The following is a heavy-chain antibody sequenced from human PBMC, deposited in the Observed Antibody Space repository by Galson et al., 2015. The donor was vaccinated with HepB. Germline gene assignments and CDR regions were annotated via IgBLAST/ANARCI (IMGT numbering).Heavy chain of an antibody. CDR2: IRYDGSNK. D-gene: IGHD3-10*02. Sequence: SLRLSCAASGFTFSSYGMHWVRQAPGKGLEWVAFIRYDGSNKYYADSVKGRFTISRVNSKNTLYLQMNSLRAEDTAVYYCAKDSSVRGVIINYFDYWGQGTLVTVSS. CDR3: AKDSSVRGVIINYFDY. CDR1: GFTFSSYG. J-gene: IGHJ4*02. V-gene: IGHV3-30*02.